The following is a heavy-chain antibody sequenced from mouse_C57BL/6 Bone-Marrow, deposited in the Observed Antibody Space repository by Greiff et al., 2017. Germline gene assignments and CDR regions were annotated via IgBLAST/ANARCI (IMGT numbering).Heavy chain of an antibody. D-gene: IGHD1-1*02. Sequence: QVQLQQSGAELARPGASVKLSCKASGYTFTSYGISWVKQRTGQGLEWIGEIYPRSGNTYYNEKFKGKATLTADKSYSTAYMELRSLTSEDSAVYYCARVYYYGVSHFAYWGQGATLTVSS. CDR3: ARVYYYGVSHFAY. V-gene: IGHV1-81*01. J-gene: IGHJ2*01. CDR2: IYPRSGNT. CDR1: GYTFTSYG.